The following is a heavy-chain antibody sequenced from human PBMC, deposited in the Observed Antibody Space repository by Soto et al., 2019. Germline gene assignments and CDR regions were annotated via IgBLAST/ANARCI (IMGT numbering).Heavy chain of an antibody. CDR2: ISSNGANT. D-gene: IGHD2-8*01. CDR1: GFTFDSPYSHG. CDR3: VSWVSAHFDY. Sequence: VGSLRLSCAASGFTFDSPYSHGMSWVRQSPGKGPEWVSTISSNGANTHYAASVKGRFTISKDASRNTVHMHMNSLRAEDTATYFCVSWVSAHFDYWGHGTPVTVSS. V-gene: IGHV3-23*01. J-gene: IGHJ4*01.